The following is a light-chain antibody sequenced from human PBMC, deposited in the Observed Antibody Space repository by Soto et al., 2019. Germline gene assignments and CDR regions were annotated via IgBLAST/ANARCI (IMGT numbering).Light chain of an antibody. J-gene: IGKJ5*01. V-gene: IGKV1-39*01. Sequence: DIQMTQSPSTLSTSVGDRVSITCRASQSISSYLNWYQQKPGKAPKLLIYTASTLQSGVPSRFSGSGSGTDFTLTISSLQPDDFATYYCQQSYSTSPTFGQGTQLEI. CDR2: TAS. CDR3: QQSYSTSPT. CDR1: QSISSY.